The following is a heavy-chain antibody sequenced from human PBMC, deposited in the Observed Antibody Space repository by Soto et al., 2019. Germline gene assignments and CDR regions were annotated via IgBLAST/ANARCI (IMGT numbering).Heavy chain of an antibody. CDR2: ISDSGDRT. D-gene: IGHD3-16*02. CDR3: AKDRGIIVKAGDAFDV. Sequence: PGGSLRLSCVGSASTFGEFAVNWVRQAPGKGLEWVSYISDSGDRTYYADSVKGRFTISRDRSKNTVSLQMDSLRAEDTAVYYCAKDRGIIVKAGDAFDVWGQGTKVTVSS. V-gene: IGHV3-23*01. CDR1: ASTFGEFA. J-gene: IGHJ3*01.